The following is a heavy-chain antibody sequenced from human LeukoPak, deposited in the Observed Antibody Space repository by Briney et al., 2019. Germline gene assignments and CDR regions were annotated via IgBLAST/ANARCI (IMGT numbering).Heavy chain of an antibody. D-gene: IGHD6-13*01. J-gene: IGHJ4*02. V-gene: IGHV3-23*01. CDR2: ISGSGGST. CDR1: GFTFSSYA. Sequence: GGSLRLSCAASGFTFSSYAMSWVRQAPGKGLEWVSAISGSGGSTYYADSVKGRFTISRDNSKNTLYLQMNSLRAEDTAVYYCAKDKRWTSSSWYLDYWGQGTLVTVSS. CDR3: AKDKRWTSSSWYLDY.